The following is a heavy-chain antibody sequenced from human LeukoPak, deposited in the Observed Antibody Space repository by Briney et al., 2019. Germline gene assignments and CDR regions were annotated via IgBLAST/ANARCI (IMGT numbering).Heavy chain of an antibody. V-gene: IGHV3-23*01. J-gene: IGHJ4*02. D-gene: IGHD3-10*01. CDR3: AKGGNTMVRGLITY. CDR1: GFTFNNYA. CDR2: ISGSGGNT. Sequence: GGSLRLSCAASGFTFNNYAMNWIRQAPGKGLEWVSAISGSGGNTYYADSVKGRFTISRDNSKNTLYLQINSLRAEDTAVYYCAKGGNTMVRGLITYWGQGTLVTVSS.